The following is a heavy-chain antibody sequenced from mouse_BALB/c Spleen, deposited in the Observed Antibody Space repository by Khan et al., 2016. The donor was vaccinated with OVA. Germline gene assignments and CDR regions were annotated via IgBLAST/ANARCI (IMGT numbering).Heavy chain of an antibody. Sequence: EVQLVESGPGLVKPSQSLSLTCTVTGYSITSDYAWDWIRQFPGNKLEWVGYISYSGSTSYNPSLKSRISITRDTSKNQFFLQLNSVTTEDTATYYCARKNYYGYAMDYWGQGTSVTVSS. CDR2: ISYSGST. D-gene: IGHD1-1*01. CDR3: ARKNYYGYAMDY. J-gene: IGHJ4*01. CDR1: GYSITSDYA. V-gene: IGHV3-2*02.